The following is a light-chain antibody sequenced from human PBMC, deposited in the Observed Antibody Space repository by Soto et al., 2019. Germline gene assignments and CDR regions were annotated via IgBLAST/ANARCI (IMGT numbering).Light chain of an antibody. CDR3: CSYAGSSTLYV. CDR1: SSDVGSYNL. V-gene: IGLV2-23*01. CDR2: EGS. Sequence: QSLLTQPASVSGSPGQSITISCTGTSSDVGSYNLVSWYQQHPGKAPKLMIYEGSKRPSGVSNRFSGSKSGNTASLTISGLQAEDEADYYCCSYAGSSTLYVFGTGTKVTAL. J-gene: IGLJ1*01.